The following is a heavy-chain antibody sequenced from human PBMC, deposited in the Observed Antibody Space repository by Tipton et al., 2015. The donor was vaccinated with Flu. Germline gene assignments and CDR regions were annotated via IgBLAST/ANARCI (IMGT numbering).Heavy chain of an antibody. J-gene: IGHJ6*02. D-gene: IGHD1-26*01. CDR3: AKDRDSGSYYYYAMDV. Sequence: SLRLSCEASGFTFDDYAMHWVRQPPGRGLEWVSGISWNSGNIGYADSVKGRFTISRDNARASLFLQMNSLRPKDTAVYYCAKDRDSGSYYYYAMDVGGQGTTIIVSS. CDR1: GFTFDDYA. CDR2: ISWNSGNI. V-gene: IGHV3-9*01.